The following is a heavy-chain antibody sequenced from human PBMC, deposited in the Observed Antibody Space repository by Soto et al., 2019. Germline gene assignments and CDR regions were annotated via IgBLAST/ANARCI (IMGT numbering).Heavy chain of an antibody. Sequence: QMQLVQSGAEVKKPGSSVKVSCKASGYTFTYRYLHWVRQAPGQALELMGRITPFNGNTNYAQKFKDRVTITRDRSMSTAYMELSTLTSDDTAMYYCAVPLEGTHAPYGMDVWGQGTTVTVSS. J-gene: IGHJ6*02. D-gene: IGHD3-10*01. V-gene: IGHV1-45*02. CDR1: GYTFTYRY. CDR2: ITPFNGNT. CDR3: AVPLEGTHAPYGMDV.